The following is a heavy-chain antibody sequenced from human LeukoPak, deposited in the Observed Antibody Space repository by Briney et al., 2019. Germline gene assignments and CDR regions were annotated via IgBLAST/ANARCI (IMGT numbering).Heavy chain of an antibody. CDR3: TRAYCSISTCYTGGLHFDY. CDR1: GFTFSDYY. CDR2: IRSKAYGGTT. V-gene: IGHV3-49*03. D-gene: IGHD2-2*02. Sequence: GGSLRLSCAASGFTFSDYYMSWFRQAPGKGLEWVGFIRSKAYGGTTEYAASVKGRFTISRDDSKSIAYLQVNSLKTEDTAVYYCTRAYCSISTCYTGGLHFDYWGQGTLVTVSS. J-gene: IGHJ4*02.